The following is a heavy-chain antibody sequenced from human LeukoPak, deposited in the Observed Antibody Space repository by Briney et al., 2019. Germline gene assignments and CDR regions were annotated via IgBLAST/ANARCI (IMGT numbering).Heavy chain of an antibody. Sequence: GGSLRLSCAASGFTFSSYWMSWVRQAPGKGLEWVANIKQDGSEKYYVDSVKGRFTISRDNAKNSLYLQMNSLRAEDTAVYYCARGRFGELLYLRGGVYFDYWGQGTLVTVSS. D-gene: IGHD3-10*01. J-gene: IGHJ4*02. CDR3: ARGRFGELLYLRGGVYFDY. V-gene: IGHV3-7*01. CDR2: IKQDGSEK. CDR1: GFTFSSYW.